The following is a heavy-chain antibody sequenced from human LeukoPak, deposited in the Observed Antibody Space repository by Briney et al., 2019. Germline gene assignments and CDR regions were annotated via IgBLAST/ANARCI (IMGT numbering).Heavy chain of an antibody. CDR3: ARDRLLNSGSYSWRDAFDI. J-gene: IGHJ3*02. V-gene: IGHV3-74*01. Sequence: GGSLRLSCAASGFTFSSYWMHWVRQAPGKGLVWVSRINSDGSSTSYADSVKGRFTISRDNAKNTLYLQMNSLRAEDTAVYYCARDRLLNSGSYSWRDAFDIWGQGTMVTVSS. CDR2: INSDGSST. CDR1: GFTFSSYW. D-gene: IGHD1-26*01.